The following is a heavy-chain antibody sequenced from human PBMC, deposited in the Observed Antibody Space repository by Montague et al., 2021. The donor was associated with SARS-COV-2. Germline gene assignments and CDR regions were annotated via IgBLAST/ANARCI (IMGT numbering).Heavy chain of an antibody. J-gene: IGHJ3*02. V-gene: IGHV4-39*02. Sequence: SETLSLTCSVSGDSISRSHYFWARIRQPPGMGLEWIGSIYFTRKTYYHPSLKSRVTISIDTSKNHFSLRLSSVTAADSAVFYCARWGLNNAFDIWGLGTMITISS. CDR1: GDSISRSHYF. CDR3: ARWGLNNAFDI. D-gene: IGHD1/OR15-1a*01. CDR2: IYFTRKT.